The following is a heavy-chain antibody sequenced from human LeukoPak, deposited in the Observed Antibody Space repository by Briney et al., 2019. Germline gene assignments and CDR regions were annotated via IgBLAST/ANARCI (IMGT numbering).Heavy chain of an antibody. CDR2: ISAYNGNT. Sequence: ASVKVSCKASGYTFTSYGISWVRQAPGQGLEWMGWISAYNGNTNYAQKLQGRVTMTTDTSTSTAYMELRSLRSDDTAVYYCARDMSTRVTPISYAIDVWGQGTMVTVSS. CDR3: ARDMSTRVTPISYAIDV. V-gene: IGHV1-18*01. CDR1: GYTFTSYG. J-gene: IGHJ3*01. D-gene: IGHD4-23*01.